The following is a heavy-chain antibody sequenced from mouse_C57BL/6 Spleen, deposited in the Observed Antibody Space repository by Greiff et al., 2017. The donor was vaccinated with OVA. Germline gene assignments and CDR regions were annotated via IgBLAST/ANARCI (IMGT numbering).Heavy chain of an antibody. CDR2: INPNNGGT. D-gene: IGHD1-1*01. Sequence: EVQLQQSGPELVKPGASVKISCEASGYTFTDYYMNWVKQSHGKSLEWIGDINPNNGGTSYNQKFKGKATLTVDKSSSTAYMELRSLTSEDSAVYYCASPFTTVVEAMDYWGQGTSVTVSS. CDR3: ASPFTTVVEAMDY. V-gene: IGHV1-26*01. CDR1: GYTFTDYY. J-gene: IGHJ4*01.